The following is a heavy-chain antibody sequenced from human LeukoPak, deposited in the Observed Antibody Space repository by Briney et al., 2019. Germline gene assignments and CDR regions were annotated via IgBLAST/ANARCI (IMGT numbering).Heavy chain of an antibody. CDR2: ISGSGCST. D-gene: IGHD3-22*01. CDR3: AKIHPHYYDGSGYYPNYFDY. V-gene: IGHV3-23*01. J-gene: IGHJ4*02. CDR1: GFTLSSYA. Sequence: PGGSLRLSCAASGFTLSSYAMSWVRQAPGKGLEWVSAISGSGCSTYYADSVKGRFTISRDNSKNTLYLQMNSLRDEDTAVYYCAKIHPHYYDGSGYYPNYFDYWGQGTLVTVSS.